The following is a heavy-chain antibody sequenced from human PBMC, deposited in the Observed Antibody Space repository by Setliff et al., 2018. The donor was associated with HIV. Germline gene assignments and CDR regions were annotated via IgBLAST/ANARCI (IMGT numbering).Heavy chain of an antibody. CDR1: GYTFTSYY. V-gene: IGHV1-46*01. Sequence: ASVKVSCKASGYTFTSYYMHWVRQAPGQGLEWMGIINPTGGRTNFAQKFQGRVTMTSDTSTSTVYMELNSLRSEDTAVYYCVRDLRIKGQWPDFFDYWGQGTLVTVSS. J-gene: IGHJ4*02. CDR2: INPTGGRT. CDR3: VRDLRIKGQWPDFFDY. D-gene: IGHD6-19*01.